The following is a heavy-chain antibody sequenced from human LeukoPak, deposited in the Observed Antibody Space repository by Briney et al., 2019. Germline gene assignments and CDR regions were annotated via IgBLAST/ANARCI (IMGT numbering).Heavy chain of an antibody. CDR2: IYPGDSDT. J-gene: IGHJ4*02. CDR3: ARQDGNSKYYFDY. Sequence: GESLKISCKCSEYSFTYYWIGWVRQMPGKGLEWMGIIYPGDSDTRYRPSFQGQVTISVDKSISTAYLQWSSLKASDTAMYYCARQDGNSKYYFDYWGQGTLVTVSS. D-gene: IGHD1-1*01. CDR1: EYSFTYYW. V-gene: IGHV5-51*01.